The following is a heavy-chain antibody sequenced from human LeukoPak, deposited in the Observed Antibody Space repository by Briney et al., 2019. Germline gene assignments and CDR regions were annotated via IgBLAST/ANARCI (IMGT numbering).Heavy chain of an antibody. CDR3: ARGKVVVPAAKTRGYNWFDP. V-gene: IGHV4-34*01. D-gene: IGHD2-2*01. CDR1: GGSFSGYY. CDR2: INHSGST. J-gene: IGHJ5*02. Sequence: SETLSLTCAVYGGSFSGYYWSRIRQPPGKGLEWIGEINHSGSTNYNPSLKSRVTISVDTSKNQFSLKLSSVTAADTAVYYCARGKVVVPAAKTRGYNWFDPWGQGTLVTVSS.